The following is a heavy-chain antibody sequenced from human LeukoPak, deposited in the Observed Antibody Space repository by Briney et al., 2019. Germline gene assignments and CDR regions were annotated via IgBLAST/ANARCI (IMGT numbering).Heavy chain of an antibody. CDR1: GDSVSSNSAA. CDR2: TYYRSKWYN. Sequence: SQTLSLTCAISGDSVSSNSAAWNWIRQSPSRGLEWLGRTYYRSKWYNGYAVSVKSRVTINPDTSKNQFSLRLNSVTPEDTAVYYRARVFSSAYDTSFDYWGQGTLVTVSS. D-gene: IGHD5-12*01. J-gene: IGHJ4*02. CDR3: ARVFSSAYDTSFDY. V-gene: IGHV6-1*01.